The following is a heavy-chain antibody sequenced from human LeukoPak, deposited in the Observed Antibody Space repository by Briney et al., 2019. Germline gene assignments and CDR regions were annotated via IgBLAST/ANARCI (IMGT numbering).Heavy chain of an antibody. CDR3: ARDHCSSTSCCYNWFDP. CDR1: GYTFTSYD. CDR2: MNPNSGNT. Sequence: ASVKVSCKASGYTFTSYDINWVRQATGQGLEWMGWMNPNSGNTGYAQKFQGRVTMTRNTSISTAYMELSSLRSEDTAVYYCARDHCSSTSCCYNWFDPWGQGTLVTVSS. J-gene: IGHJ5*02. D-gene: IGHD2-2*01. V-gene: IGHV1-8*01.